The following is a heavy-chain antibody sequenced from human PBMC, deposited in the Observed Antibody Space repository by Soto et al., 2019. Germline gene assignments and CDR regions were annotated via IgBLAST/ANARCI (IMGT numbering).Heavy chain of an antibody. V-gene: IGHV1-24*01. CDR2: FDPEDGET. J-gene: IGHJ6*03. Sequence: GASVKVSCKASGYTFTSYGISWVRQAPGQGLEWMGGFDPEDGETIYAQKFQGRVTMTEDTSTDTAYMELSSLRSEDTAVYYCATAGSITIFGVVPYYYYYMDVWGKGTTVTVSS. D-gene: IGHD3-3*01. CDR3: ATAGSITIFGVVPYYYYYMDV. CDR1: GYTFTSYG.